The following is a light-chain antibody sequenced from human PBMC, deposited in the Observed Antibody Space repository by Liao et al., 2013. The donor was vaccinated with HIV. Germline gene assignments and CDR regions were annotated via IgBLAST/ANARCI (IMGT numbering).Light chain of an antibody. V-gene: IGLV3-21*01. CDR3: QVWDGGRDPVV. CDR2: SDS. J-gene: IGLJ2*01. CDR1: NIGSKS. Sequence: SYVLTQPPSVSVAPGKTARITCGTNNIGSKSVHWYQQKPGQAPVLVIHSDSDRPSGIPERFSGSKSANTATLTISRVEDGDEADYFCQVWDGGRDPVVFGGGTKLTVL.